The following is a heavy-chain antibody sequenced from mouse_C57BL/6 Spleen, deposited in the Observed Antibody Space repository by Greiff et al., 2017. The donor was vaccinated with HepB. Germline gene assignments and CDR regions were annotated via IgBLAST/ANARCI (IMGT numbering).Heavy chain of an antibody. CDR3: TRSVVVYDSNRHFAY. V-gene: IGHV1-5*01. CDR2: IYPGNSDT. J-gene: IGHJ2*01. Sequence: EVQLVESGTVLARPGASVKMSCKTSGYTFTSYWMHWVKQRPGQGLEWIGAIYPGNSDTSYNQKFKGKATLTAVTSASTAYMELSSLTREDSAVYYFTRSVVVYDSNRHFAYWGQGTTLTVSS. D-gene: IGHD2-5*01. CDR1: GYTFTSYW.